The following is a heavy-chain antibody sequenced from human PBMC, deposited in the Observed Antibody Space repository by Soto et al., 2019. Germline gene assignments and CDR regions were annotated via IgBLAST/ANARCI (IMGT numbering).Heavy chain of an antibody. J-gene: IGHJ6*02. CDR3: AKDRAAVTGAYYYYAMDV. D-gene: IGHD6-19*01. CDR2: ISWDGGAT. Sequence: LRLSCAASGFTFDDYTVHWVRQAPGKGLEWVSLISWDGGATYYADSVKGRFTISRDNSKNSLHLQMSSLRTEDTALYYCAKDRAAVTGAYYYYAMDVWGQGTTVTVSS. V-gene: IGHV3-43*01. CDR1: GFTFDDYT.